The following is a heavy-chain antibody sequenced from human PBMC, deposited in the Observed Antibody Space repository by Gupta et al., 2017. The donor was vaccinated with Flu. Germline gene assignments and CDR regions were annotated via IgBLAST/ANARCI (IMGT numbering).Heavy chain of an antibody. CDR2: IMPIFNSA. D-gene: IGHD1-26*01. Sequence: QVQLVQSGAEVKKPGSSVKVSCRASGGPFSRYAMAWVRQAPGQGLERLGGIMPIFNSATYAQEFQGRATITADESTSTAYMELSSLRPEDTAVYYCARGDSGTFSRFYFDFWGQGTLLTVSS. V-gene: IGHV1-69*01. CDR1: GGPFSRYA. CDR3: ARGDSGTFSRFYFDF. J-gene: IGHJ4*02.